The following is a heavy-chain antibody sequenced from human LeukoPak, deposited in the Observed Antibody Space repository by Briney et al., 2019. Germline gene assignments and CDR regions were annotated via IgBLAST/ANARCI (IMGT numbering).Heavy chain of an antibody. CDR3: ARVPAGVIGMKDAFDI. CDR2: ISGSSSYI. J-gene: IGHJ3*02. CDR1: GFTFSSYS. Sequence: GGSLRLSCAASGFTFSSYSMNWVRQAPGKGLGWVSSISGSSSYIYYADSVKGRFTISRHNAKNSLYLQMNSLRAEDTAVYYCARVPAGVIGMKDAFDIWGQGTMVTVSS. V-gene: IGHV3-21*01. D-gene: IGHD3-16*02.